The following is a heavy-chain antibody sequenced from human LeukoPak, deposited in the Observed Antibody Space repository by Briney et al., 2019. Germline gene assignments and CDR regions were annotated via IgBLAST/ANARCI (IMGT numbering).Heavy chain of an antibody. Sequence: SQTLSLTCTVSGGSISSGGYYWSWIRQHPGKGLEWIGYIYYSGSTYYNPSLKSRVTISVDTSKNQFSLKLSSVTAADTAVYYCASGDCSSTSCYGNYYGMDVWGKGTTVTVSS. CDR2: IYYSGST. D-gene: IGHD2-2*01. CDR1: GGSISSGGYY. CDR3: ASGDCSSTSCYGNYYGMDV. J-gene: IGHJ6*04. V-gene: IGHV4-31*03.